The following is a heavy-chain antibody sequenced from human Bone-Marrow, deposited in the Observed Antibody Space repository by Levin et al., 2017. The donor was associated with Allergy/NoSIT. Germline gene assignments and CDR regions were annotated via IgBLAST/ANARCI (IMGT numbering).Heavy chain of an antibody. V-gene: IGHV3-33*01. CDR2: IWYDGSNK. D-gene: IGHD3-10*01. Sequence: PGGSLRLSCATSGFTFSNYGMHWVRQAPGKGLEWVAFIWYDGSNKLYADSVKGRCTISRDNSKNILYLQMNSLRAEDTAVYYCARVPFGEFNRGSDYWGQGTLVTVSS. CDR1: GFTFSNYG. CDR3: ARVPFGEFNRGSDY. J-gene: IGHJ4*02.